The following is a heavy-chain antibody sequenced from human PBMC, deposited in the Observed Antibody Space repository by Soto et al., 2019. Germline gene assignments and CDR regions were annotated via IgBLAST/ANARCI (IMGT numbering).Heavy chain of an antibody. J-gene: IGHJ6*02. CDR2: IYYSGST. D-gene: IGHD2-2*02. Sequence: SETLSLTCTVSGGSISSGGYYWSWIRQHPGKGLEWIGYIYYSGSTYYNPSLKSRVTISADTSKNQFSLKLSSVTAADTAVYYCARAVVVVPAAIEYYGMDVWGQGTTVTVSS. CDR3: ARAVVVVPAAIEYYGMDV. CDR1: GGSISSGGYY. V-gene: IGHV4-31*03.